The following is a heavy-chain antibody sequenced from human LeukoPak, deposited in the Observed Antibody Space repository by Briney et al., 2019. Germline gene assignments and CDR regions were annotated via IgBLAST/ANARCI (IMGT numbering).Heavy chain of an antibody. Sequence: SETLSLTCTVSGGSISTYYWSWIRQPPRKGLEWIAYINYSGSTYYNPSLKSRVTISVDTSKNQFSLKLSSVTAADTAVYYCARGEDSSGYRLFDYWGQGTLVTVSS. J-gene: IGHJ4*02. CDR3: ARGEDSSGYRLFDY. CDR1: GGSISTYY. CDR2: INYSGST. V-gene: IGHV4-59*08. D-gene: IGHD3-22*01.